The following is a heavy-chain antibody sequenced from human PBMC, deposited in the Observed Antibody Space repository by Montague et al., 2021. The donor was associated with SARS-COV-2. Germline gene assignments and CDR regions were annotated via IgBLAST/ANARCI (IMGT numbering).Heavy chain of an antibody. Sequence: SETLSLTCAVSGASVNSINWWSWVRQPPGRGLEWIAEIHNTGITNFNPSLRSRATISLDTSKNQFSLTLNSVTAADTATYFCASHPGYQQLYSWGQGTLVSVSS. V-gene: IGHV4-4*02. J-gene: IGHJ4*02. CDR1: GASVNSINW. CDR3: ASHPGYQQLYS. D-gene: IGHD2-2*01. CDR2: IHNTGIT.